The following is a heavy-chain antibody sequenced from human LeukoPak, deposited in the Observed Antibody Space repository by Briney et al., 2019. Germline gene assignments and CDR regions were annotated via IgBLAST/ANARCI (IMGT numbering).Heavy chain of an antibody. CDR1: GGSISSSSYY. CDR3: ARVAFRQWLVQGIDY. V-gene: IGHV4-39*07. Sequence: SETLSLTCTVSGGSISSSSYYWSWIRQPPGKGLEWIGEINHSGSTNYNPSLKSRVTISVDTSKNQFSLKLSSMTAADTAVYYCARVAFRQWLVQGIDYWGQGTLVTVSS. D-gene: IGHD6-19*01. CDR2: INHSGST. J-gene: IGHJ4*02.